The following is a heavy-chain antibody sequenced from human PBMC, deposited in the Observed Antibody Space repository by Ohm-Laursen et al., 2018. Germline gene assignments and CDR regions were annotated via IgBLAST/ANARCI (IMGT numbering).Heavy chain of an antibody. J-gene: IGHJ6*02. V-gene: IGHV3-43*01. D-gene: IGHD3-16*01. Sequence: GSLRLSCAASGSTFDDYAMHWVRHAPGKGLEWVSLISWDGGSTYYADSVKGRFTISRDNSKNSLYLQMNSLRTGDTALYYCAKEGAHYYGMDVWGQGTTVTVSS. CDR1: GSTFDDYA. CDR3: AKEGAHYYGMDV. CDR2: ISWDGGST.